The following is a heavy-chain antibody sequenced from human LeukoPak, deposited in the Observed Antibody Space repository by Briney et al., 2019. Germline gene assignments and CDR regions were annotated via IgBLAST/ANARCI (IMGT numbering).Heavy chain of an antibody. CDR1: GFTFSSCA. Sequence: PGGSLRLSCAASGFTFSSCAMHWVRQAPGKGLEWVAVMSYDGTNKFYADSVKGRFTISRDNAKNSLYLQMNSLRAEDTAVYYCARDRWVRGYYYYGMDVWGQGTTVTVSS. D-gene: IGHD3-10*01. J-gene: IGHJ6*02. CDR3: ARDRWVRGYYYYGMDV. CDR2: MSYDGTNK. V-gene: IGHV3-30*04.